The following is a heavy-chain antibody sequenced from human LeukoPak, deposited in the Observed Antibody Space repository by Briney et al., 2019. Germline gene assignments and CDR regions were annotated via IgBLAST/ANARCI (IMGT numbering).Heavy chain of an antibody. V-gene: IGHV5-51*01. D-gene: IGHD3-3*01. Sequence: RGESLKISCKSSGYSFTSNWIGWVRQMPGKGLEWMGIIYPSDSDTRYSPSFQGQVTISADKSINTAYLQWSSLKASDTAMYYCARHKRSLPYDFWGRGTLVTVSS. CDR2: IYPSDSDT. CDR3: ARHKRSLPYDF. J-gene: IGHJ4*02. CDR1: GYSFTSNW.